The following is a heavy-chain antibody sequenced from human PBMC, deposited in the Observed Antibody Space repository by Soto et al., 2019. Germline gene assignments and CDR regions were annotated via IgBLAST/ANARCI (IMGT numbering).Heavy chain of an antibody. CDR3: ARDEYYYDSSGYYDI. J-gene: IGHJ3*02. CDR1: RFTFNSYW. CDR2: IKQDGSEK. D-gene: IGHD3-22*01. V-gene: IGHV3-7*01. Sequence: GGSMSISCAASRFTFNSYWMSWVRKAPGKGLEWVANIKQDGSEKYYVDSVKGRFTISRDNAKNSLYLQMNSLRAEDTAVYYCARDEYYYDSSGYYDIWGQGTMVTVSS.